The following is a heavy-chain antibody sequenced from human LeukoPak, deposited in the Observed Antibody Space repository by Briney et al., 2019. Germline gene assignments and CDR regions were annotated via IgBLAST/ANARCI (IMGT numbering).Heavy chain of an antibody. J-gene: IGHJ6*02. V-gene: IGHV3-66*01. CDR3: ARGAVDIVATIRGYYYYGMDV. CDR2: IYSGGST. D-gene: IGHD5-12*01. CDR1: GFTVSSNY. Sequence: GGSLRLSCAASGFTVSSNYMSWVRQAPGKGLEWVSVIYSGGSTYYADSVKGRFTISRDNSKNTLYLQMNSLRAEDTAVYYCARGAVDIVATIRGYYYYGMDVWGQGTTVTVSS.